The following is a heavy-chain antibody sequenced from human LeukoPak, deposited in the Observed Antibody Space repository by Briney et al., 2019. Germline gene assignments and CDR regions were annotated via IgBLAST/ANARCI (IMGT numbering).Heavy chain of an antibody. CDR1: GFTFSNYA. J-gene: IGHJ4*02. CDR3: RYFLPHFDY. D-gene: IGHD2/OR15-2a*01. CDR2: ISGSGGDT. V-gene: IGHV3-23*01. Sequence: PGGSLRLSCAASGFTFSNYAMNWVRQAPGKGLEWVSAISGSGGDTYYADSVKGRFTISRDSSKNTLYLQMNSLRAEDTAVYYCRYFLPHFDYWGQGTLVTVSS.